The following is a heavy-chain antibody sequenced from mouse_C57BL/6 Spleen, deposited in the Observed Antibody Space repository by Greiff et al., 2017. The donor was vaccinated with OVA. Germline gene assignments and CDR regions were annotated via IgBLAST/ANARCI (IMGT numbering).Heavy chain of an antibody. Sequence: VQLQQSGAELVRPGASVTLSCKASGYTFTDYEMHWVKQTPVHGLEWIGAIDPETGGTAYNQKFKGKAILTADKSSSTAYMELRSLTSEDSAVYYCTRPLTGFYAMDYWGQGTSVTVSA. J-gene: IGHJ4*01. V-gene: IGHV1-15*01. CDR3: TRPLTGFYAMDY. CDR2: IDPETGGT. D-gene: IGHD4-1*01. CDR1: GYTFTDYE.